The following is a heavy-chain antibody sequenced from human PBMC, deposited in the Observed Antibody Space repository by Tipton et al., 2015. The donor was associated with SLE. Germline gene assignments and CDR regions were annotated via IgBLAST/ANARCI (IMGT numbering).Heavy chain of an antibody. V-gene: IGHV3-21*04. J-gene: IGHJ4*02. CDR3: AKGRDGYNEPGY. Sequence: SLRLSCAASGFTFYNYDMTWVRQAPGKGLEWVASISSSSSYIYYADSLRGRFTISRDNRKNSLYLQMNSLRAEDTALYYCAKGRDGYNEPGYWGQGILVTVSS. CDR1: GFTFYNYD. D-gene: IGHD5-24*01. CDR2: ISSSSSYI.